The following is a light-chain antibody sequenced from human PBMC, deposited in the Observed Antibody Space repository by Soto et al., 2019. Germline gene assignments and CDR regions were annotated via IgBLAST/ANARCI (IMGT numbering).Light chain of an antibody. CDR1: QNINNN. J-gene: IGKJ4*01. V-gene: IGKV3-15*01. CDR3: QQYNDRPLT. Sequence: EIVMTQSPATLSVSPGERATLSCRASQNINNNLAWYQQKPGQVPRLLIYHASTGATGIPARFSGSGSGTELTLTISSVQSEDFAVYYCQQYNDRPLTFGGGTKVEIK. CDR2: HAS.